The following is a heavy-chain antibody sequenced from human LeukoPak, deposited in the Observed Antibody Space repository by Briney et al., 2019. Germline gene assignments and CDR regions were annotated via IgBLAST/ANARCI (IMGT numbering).Heavy chain of an antibody. V-gene: IGHV4-4*09. CDR2: IYTSGST. D-gene: IGHD3-3*01. CDR3: ALGTSDFWSGLADY. Sequence: SETLSLTCAVSGVSISPYYWAWIRQPPGKGLEGIGYIYTSGSTNYNPSLKSRVTISVDTSKNQFSLKLSSVTAADTAVYYCALGTSDFWSGLADYWGQGTLVTVSS. J-gene: IGHJ4*02. CDR1: GVSISPYY.